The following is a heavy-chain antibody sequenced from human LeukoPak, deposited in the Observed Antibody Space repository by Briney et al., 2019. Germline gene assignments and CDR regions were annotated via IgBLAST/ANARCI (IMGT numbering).Heavy chain of an antibody. CDR1: GFTFSDYY. V-gene: IGHV3-11*04. J-gene: IGHJ4*02. D-gene: IGHD6-19*01. CDR2: ISSSGNSI. CDR3: ARDQVSVAGTGIDY. Sequence: GGSLRLSCAASGFTFSDYYMSWIRQAPGKGLEWVSYISSSGNSISYADSVKGRFTVSRDNAKNSLYLQMNSLRAEDTAVYYCARDQVSVAGTGIDYWGQGTLVTVSS.